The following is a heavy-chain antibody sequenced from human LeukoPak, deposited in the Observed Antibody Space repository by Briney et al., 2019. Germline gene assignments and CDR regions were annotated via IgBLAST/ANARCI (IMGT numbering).Heavy chain of an antibody. Sequence: SETLSLTCTVSGGSISSYYWTWIRQPPGKGLEWIGYIYYSGSTNCNPSLKSRVTISVDTSKDQFSLKLSSVTAADTAVYYCARQRTPYSSFDPWGQGTLVTVSS. CDR2: IYYSGST. D-gene: IGHD4-11*01. V-gene: IGHV4-59*08. CDR3: ARQRTPYSSFDP. J-gene: IGHJ5*02. CDR1: GGSISSYY.